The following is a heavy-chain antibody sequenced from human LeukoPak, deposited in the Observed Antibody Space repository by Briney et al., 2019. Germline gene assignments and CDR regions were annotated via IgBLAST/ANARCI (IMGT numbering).Heavy chain of an antibody. CDR2: IIPIFGTA. D-gene: IGHD3-9*01. J-gene: IGHJ4*02. CDR1: GGTFSSYA. Sequence: GSSVKVSCKASGGTFSSYAISWVRQAPGQGLEWMGGIIPIFGTANYAQKFQGRVTMTRDTSTSTVYMELSSLRSEDTAVYYCARGGLRYFDWLLLGYWGQGTLVTVSS. V-gene: IGHV1-69*05. CDR3: ARGGLRYFDWLLLGY.